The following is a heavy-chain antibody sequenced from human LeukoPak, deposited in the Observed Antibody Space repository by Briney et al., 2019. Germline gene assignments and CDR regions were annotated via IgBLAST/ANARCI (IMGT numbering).Heavy chain of an antibody. J-gene: IGHJ3*02. V-gene: IGHV3-48*04. CDR3: ASYILTGYYNGHDAFDI. CDR2: ISRSGSTK. CDR1: GFTFSSYA. D-gene: IGHD3-9*01. Sequence: TGGSLRLSCAASGFTFSSYAMNWVRQAPGKGLEWVSSISRSGSTKYYADSVKGRFTISRDNAKNSLYLQMNSLRAEDTAVYYCASYILTGYYNGHDAFDIWGQGTMVIVSS.